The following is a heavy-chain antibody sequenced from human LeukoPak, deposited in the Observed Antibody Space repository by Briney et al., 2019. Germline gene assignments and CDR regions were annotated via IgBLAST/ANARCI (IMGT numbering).Heavy chain of an antibody. CDR3: ARDRGYSSSSGYFQH. V-gene: IGHV1-18*01. Sequence: ASVKVSCKASGYTFTSYGISWVRQAPGQGLEWMGWISAYNGNTNYAQKLQGRVTMTTDTSTSTAYMELRSLRSDDTAVYYCARDRGYSSSSGYFQHWGQGTLVTVSS. CDR1: GYTFTSYG. D-gene: IGHD6-6*01. CDR2: ISAYNGNT. J-gene: IGHJ1*01.